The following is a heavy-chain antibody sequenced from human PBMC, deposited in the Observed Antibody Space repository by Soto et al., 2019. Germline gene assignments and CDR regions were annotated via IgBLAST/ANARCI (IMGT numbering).Heavy chain of an antibody. J-gene: IGHJ2*01. CDR1: GFTIRTFA. CDR2: ISYDGSGR. V-gene: IGHV3-30-3*01. D-gene: IGHD1-26*01. CDR3: ARDWYRGGGTYHWYFDL. Sequence: QVQLVESGGGVVQPGGSPTLSCVASGFTIRTFAMHWVRQAPGKGLEWVALISYDGSGRYYTESLNGRFTISRDNSKHTVFLRMSSLRAEDTAVYYCARDWYRGGGTYHWYFDLWGRGTLVTVSS.